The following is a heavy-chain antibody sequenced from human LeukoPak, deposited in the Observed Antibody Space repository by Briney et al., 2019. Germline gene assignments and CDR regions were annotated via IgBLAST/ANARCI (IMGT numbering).Heavy chain of an antibody. J-gene: IGHJ4*02. Sequence: GGSLRLSCAASGFTFSSYWMSWVRQAPGKGLEWVANIKQDGSEKYYVDSVKGRFTISRDNAKNSLYPQMNSLRAEDTAVYYCARVMRYYDFWSGYYPRHFDYWGQGTLVTVSS. CDR3: ARVMRYYDFWSGYYPRHFDY. V-gene: IGHV3-7*01. D-gene: IGHD3-3*01. CDR1: GFTFSSYW. CDR2: IKQDGSEK.